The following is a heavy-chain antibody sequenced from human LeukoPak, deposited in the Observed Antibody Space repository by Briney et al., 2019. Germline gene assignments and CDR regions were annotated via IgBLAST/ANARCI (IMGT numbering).Heavy chain of an antibody. CDR2: IYYSGST. CDR1: GGSISGYY. D-gene: IGHD2-15*01. CDR3: ARDEYSSGRNGGYFDY. V-gene: IGHV4-59*01. J-gene: IGHJ4*02. Sequence: SETLSLTCTVSGGSISGYYWNWIRQPPGKGLEGIGNIYYSGSTNYTPSLKGRVTISVATSKNQFSLKLSSVTAADTAVYYCARDEYSSGRNGGYFDYWGQGALVTVSS.